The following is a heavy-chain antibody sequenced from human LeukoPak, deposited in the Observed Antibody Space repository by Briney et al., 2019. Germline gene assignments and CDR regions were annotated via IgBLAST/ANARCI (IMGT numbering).Heavy chain of an antibody. Sequence: SETLSLTCTVSGGSISSGTYYWTWIRQHPGKGLEWIGYIHYTGSTFYNPSLKSRVTISVDTSKNQFSLKLSSVTAADTAVYYCAKDQYDSSGPFDNWGQGTLVTVSS. J-gene: IGHJ4*02. CDR1: GGSISSGTYY. V-gene: IGHV4-31*03. D-gene: IGHD3-22*01. CDR3: AKDQYDSSGPFDN. CDR2: IHYTGST.